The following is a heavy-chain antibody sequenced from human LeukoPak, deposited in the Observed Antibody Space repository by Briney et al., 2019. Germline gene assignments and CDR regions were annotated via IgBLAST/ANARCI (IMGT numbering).Heavy chain of an antibody. J-gene: IGHJ4*02. D-gene: IGHD5-18*01. CDR1: GGSISSSSYY. CDR2: IFHSGST. V-gene: IGHV4-39*01. CDR3: ARRSGYSYLDY. Sequence: SETLSLTCTVSGGSISSSSYYWGWVRQPPGKGLEWIGSIFHSGSTYCNPSLKSRVTISVDTSKNQFSLKLTSVTAADTAVYYYARRSGYSYLDYWGQGTLVTVSS.